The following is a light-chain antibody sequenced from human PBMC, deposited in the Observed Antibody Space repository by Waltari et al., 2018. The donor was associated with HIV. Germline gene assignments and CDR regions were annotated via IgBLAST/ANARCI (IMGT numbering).Light chain of an antibody. CDR2: AAS. CDR1: QSISTY. Sequence: DIQMTQSPSSLSASVGDRVTITCRASQSISTYLNWYQQKPGKVPKLLIYAASSLQSGVPSRFSGSGSGTDFTLTISSLQPEDFATYYCQQSYSTLTFGPGTKVEIK. CDR3: QQSYSTLT. V-gene: IGKV1-39*01. J-gene: IGKJ3*01.